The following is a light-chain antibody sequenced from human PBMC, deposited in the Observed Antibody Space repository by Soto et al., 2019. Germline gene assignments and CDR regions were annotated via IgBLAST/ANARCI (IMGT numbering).Light chain of an antibody. J-gene: IGLJ2*01. CDR3: QSYDSSLSGYVV. CDR1: SSNIGAGYD. Sequence: QPVLTQPPSVSGAPGQRVTISCTGSSSNIGAGYDVHWYQQLPGTAPKLLMYGNSNRPSGVPDRFSGSKSGTSASLAITGLQAEDEADYYCQSYDSSLSGYVVFGGGTKLTVL. CDR2: GNS. V-gene: IGLV1-40*01.